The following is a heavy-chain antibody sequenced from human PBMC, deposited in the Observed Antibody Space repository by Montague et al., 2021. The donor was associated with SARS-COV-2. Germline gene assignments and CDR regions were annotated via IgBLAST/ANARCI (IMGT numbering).Heavy chain of an antibody. CDR2: IYYSGST. CDR3: ARAPVAHITIFGVVTSFDY. D-gene: IGHD3-3*01. J-gene: IGHJ4*02. Sequence: SETLSLTCTVSGGSISSYYWSWIRQPPGKGLEWIGYIYYSGSTNYNPSHKSRVTISVDTSKNQFSLKLSSVTAADTAVYYCARAPVAHITIFGVVTSFDYWGQGTLVTVSS. V-gene: IGHV4-59*01. CDR1: GGSISSYY.